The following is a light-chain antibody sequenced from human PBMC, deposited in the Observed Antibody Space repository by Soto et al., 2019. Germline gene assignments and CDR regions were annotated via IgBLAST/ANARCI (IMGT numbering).Light chain of an antibody. CDR2: AAS. CDR1: QGISSY. Sequence: AIRMTQSPSSFSASTGDRVTITCRASQGISSYLAWYQQKPGKAPKLLIYAASTLQSGVPSRFSGSGSGTDFTLTISRLQSEGFATYYCQQYYSYPLTFGGGTKVDIK. V-gene: IGKV1-8*01. CDR3: QQYYSYPLT. J-gene: IGKJ4*01.